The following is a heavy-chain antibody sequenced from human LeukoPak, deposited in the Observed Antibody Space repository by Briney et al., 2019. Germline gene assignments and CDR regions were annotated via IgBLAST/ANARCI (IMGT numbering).Heavy chain of an antibody. D-gene: IGHD5-18*01. V-gene: IGHV3-23*01. CDR3: AKDGIVDTAMVNWFDP. J-gene: IGHJ5*02. Sequence: PGGSLRLSCAASGFTFSSYAMSWVRQAPGKGLECVSAISGSGGSTYYADSVKGRFTISRDNSKNTLYLQMNSLRAEDTAVYYCAKDGIVDTAMVNWFDPWGQGTLVTVSS. CDR1: GFTFSSYA. CDR2: ISGSGGST.